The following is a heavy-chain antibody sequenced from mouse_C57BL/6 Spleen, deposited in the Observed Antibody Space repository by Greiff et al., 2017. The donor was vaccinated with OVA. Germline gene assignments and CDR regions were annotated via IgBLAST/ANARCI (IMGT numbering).Heavy chain of an antibody. V-gene: IGHV1-54*01. CDR2: INPGSGGT. J-gene: IGHJ4*01. CDR3: ARGPLED. Sequence: VQLQQSGAELVRPGTSVKVSCKASGYAFTNYLIEWVKQRPGQGLEWIGVINPGSGGTNYNEKFKGKATLTADKSSSTAYMQLSSLTSEDSAVYFCARGPLEDWGQGTSVTVSS. CDR1: GYAFTNYL.